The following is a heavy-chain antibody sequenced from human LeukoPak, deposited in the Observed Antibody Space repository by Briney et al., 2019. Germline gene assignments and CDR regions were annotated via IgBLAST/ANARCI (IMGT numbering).Heavy chain of an antibody. Sequence: GASVKVSCKASGHTSTIYAIHWVRQAPGQGLEWMGWINAGNGNIKYSQKLQGRVTITGDTSASTAYVELSSLRSEDTAVYYCARGYCSSTSCYMDVWGQGTTVT. J-gene: IGHJ6*02. CDR3: ARGYCSSTSCYMDV. V-gene: IGHV1-3*01. CDR1: GHTSTIYA. D-gene: IGHD2-2*01. CDR2: INAGNGNI.